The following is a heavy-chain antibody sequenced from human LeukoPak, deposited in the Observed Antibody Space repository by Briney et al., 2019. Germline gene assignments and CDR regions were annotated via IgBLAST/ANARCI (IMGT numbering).Heavy chain of an antibody. CDR1: GLRRSGYG. CDR3: AKDGGAYQLLNNWFDT. V-gene: IGHV3-33*06. Sequence: RLLRLSPPPTGLRRSGYGMHWVRQAPGKRMKWVAVIWYDGSNKYYADSVKGRFTISRDNSKNTLYLQMNSLRAEDTAVYYCAKDGGAYQLLNNWFDTWGQGTLVTVSS. CDR2: IWYDGSNK. J-gene: IGHJ5*02. D-gene: IGHD2-2*01.